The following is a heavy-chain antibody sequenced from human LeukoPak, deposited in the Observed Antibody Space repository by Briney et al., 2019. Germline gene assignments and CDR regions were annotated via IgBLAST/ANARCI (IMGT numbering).Heavy chain of an antibody. CDR3: VKRLRGYSGYDSTYFDY. Sequence: GGSLRLSCSASGFTFSSYAMHWVRQAPGKGLEYVSAISSNGGSTYHADSVKGRFTISRDNSKNTLYLQMSSLRAEDTAVYYCVKRLRGYSGYDSTYFDYWGQGTLVTVSS. D-gene: IGHD5-12*01. V-gene: IGHV3-64D*06. CDR1: GFTFSSYA. CDR2: ISSNGGST. J-gene: IGHJ4*02.